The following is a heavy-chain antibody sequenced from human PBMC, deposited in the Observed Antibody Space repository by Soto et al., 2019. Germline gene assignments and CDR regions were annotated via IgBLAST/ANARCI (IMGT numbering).Heavy chain of an antibody. V-gene: IGHV3-49*04. D-gene: IGHD3-10*01. J-gene: IGHJ6*02. CDR1: GFTFGDYA. Sequence: GSLRVSFTASGFTFGDYAMSWVRQAPGKGLEWVGFIRSKAYGGTTEYAASVKGRFTISRDDSKSIAYLQMNSLKTEDTAVYYCTWGYGSGSYYSDVWGQGTTVTVSS. CDR3: TWGYGSGSYYSDV. CDR2: IRSKAYGGTT.